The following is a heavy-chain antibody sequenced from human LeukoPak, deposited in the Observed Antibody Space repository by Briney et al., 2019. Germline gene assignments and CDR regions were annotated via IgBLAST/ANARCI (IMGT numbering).Heavy chain of an antibody. CDR3: ARSYCGGDCYWTIDY. CDR2: MNPNTGVT. Sequence: ASVKVSCKASGYTFTGYYMHWVRQAPGQGLTWMGWMNPNTGVTNYAQKFQGRVTMTRATSINTAYMELDRLTSDDTAIYYCARSYCGGDCYWTIDYWGQGTLVTVSS. D-gene: IGHD2-21*02. J-gene: IGHJ4*02. CDR1: GYTFTGYY. V-gene: IGHV1-2*02.